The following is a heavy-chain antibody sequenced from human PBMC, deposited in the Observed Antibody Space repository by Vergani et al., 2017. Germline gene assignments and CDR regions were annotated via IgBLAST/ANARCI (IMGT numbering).Heavy chain of an antibody. CDR2: IRWNSGRI. CDR1: GFTFDDYA. J-gene: IGHJ2*01. CDR3: AKDIGSGGGREYSWYFDL. V-gene: IGHV3-9*01. D-gene: IGHD2-15*01. Sequence: EVQLVESGGGLVQPGRSLRLSCAASGFTFDDYAMHWVRQAPGKGLEWVSGIRWNSGRIGYAASVKGRFTIARDHAKNSRYLQMTSLRAEDTALYYCAKDIGSGGGREYSWYFDLWGRGTLVTVSS.